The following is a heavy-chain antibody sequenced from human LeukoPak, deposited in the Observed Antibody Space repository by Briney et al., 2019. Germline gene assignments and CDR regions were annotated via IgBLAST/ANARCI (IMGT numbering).Heavy chain of an antibody. CDR2: IYYSGSS. CDR3: ASGRGTMVRGVINGMDV. J-gene: IGHJ6*02. CDR1: GGSISSSSYY. D-gene: IGHD3-10*01. Sequence: PSETLSLTCTVSGGSISSSSYYWGWIRQPPGKGLEWIGSIYYSGSSYYNPSLKSRVTISVDTSKNQLSLKLSSVTAADTAVFYCASGRGTMVRGVINGMDVWGQGTTVTVSS. V-gene: IGHV4-39*07.